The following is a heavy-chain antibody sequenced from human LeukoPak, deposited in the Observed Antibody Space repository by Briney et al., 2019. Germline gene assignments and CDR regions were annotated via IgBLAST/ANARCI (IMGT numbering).Heavy chain of an antibody. Sequence: ASVKVSCKVSGYTLTELSMHWVRQAPGKGLEWMGGFDPEDGETIYAQKFQGRVTMTEDTSTDTAYMELSSLRSEDTAVYYCATRPRYFDWAYPFDYWGQGTLVTVSS. CDR3: ATRPRYFDWAYPFDY. CDR2: FDPEDGET. J-gene: IGHJ4*02. CDR1: GYTLTELS. V-gene: IGHV1-24*01. D-gene: IGHD3-9*01.